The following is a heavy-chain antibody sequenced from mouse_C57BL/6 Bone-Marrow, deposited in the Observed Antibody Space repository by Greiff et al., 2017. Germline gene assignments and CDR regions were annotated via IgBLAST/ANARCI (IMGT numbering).Heavy chain of an antibody. D-gene: IGHD1-1*01. V-gene: IGHV1-52*01. CDR1: GYTFTSYW. CDR2: IDPSDSET. J-gene: IGHJ2*01. CDR3: ARRIDYYGSIYFDY. Sequence: QVQLQQPGAELVRPGSSVKLSCKASGYTFTSYWMHWVKQRPIQGLEWIGNIDPSDSETHYNQKFKDKATLTVDQSSSTAYMQLSSLTSEDSAVYYCARRIDYYGSIYFDYWGQGTTLTVSS.